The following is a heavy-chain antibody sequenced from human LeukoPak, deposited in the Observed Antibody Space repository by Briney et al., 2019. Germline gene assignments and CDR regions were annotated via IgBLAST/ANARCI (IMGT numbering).Heavy chain of an antibody. D-gene: IGHD2-15*01. CDR1: GYTLTELS. CDR2: FDPEDGET. CDR3: ATEGPPLPGYCSGGSCYSGAFDI. Sequence: ASVKVSCKVSGYTLTELSMHWVRQAPGKGLEWMGGFDPEDGETIYAQKFQGRVTMTEDTSTDTAYMELSSLRSEDTAVYYCATEGPPLPGYCSGGSCYSGAFDIGGQGKMVTVSS. J-gene: IGHJ3*02. V-gene: IGHV1-24*01.